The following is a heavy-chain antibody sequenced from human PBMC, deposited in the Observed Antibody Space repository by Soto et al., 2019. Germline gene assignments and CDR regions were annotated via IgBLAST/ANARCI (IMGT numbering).Heavy chain of an antibody. CDR2: IYSGGST. CDR3: ARDFWRYYDSSGYLI. J-gene: IGHJ4*02. CDR1: GFTVSSNY. V-gene: IGHV3-53*01. Sequence: SGGSLRLSCAASGFTVSSNYMSWVRQAPGKGLEWVSVIYSGGSTYYADSVKGRFTISRDNSKNTLYLQMNSLRAEDTAVYYCARDFWRYYDSSGYLIWGQGTLVTVSS. D-gene: IGHD3-22*01.